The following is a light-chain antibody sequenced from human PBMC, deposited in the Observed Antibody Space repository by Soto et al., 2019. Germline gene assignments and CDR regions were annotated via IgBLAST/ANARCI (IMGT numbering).Light chain of an antibody. CDR2: AAS. V-gene: IGKV1-39*01. CDR3: QQSYSTPPLT. J-gene: IGKJ2*01. Sequence: DIQMTQSPSSLSASVGDRVTITCRASQSISRYLNWYQQKPGKAPKLLIYAASSLQSGVPSRFSGSGSGTDFTLTIISLQPEDFATYYCQQSYSTPPLTFGQGTKLEIK. CDR1: QSISRY.